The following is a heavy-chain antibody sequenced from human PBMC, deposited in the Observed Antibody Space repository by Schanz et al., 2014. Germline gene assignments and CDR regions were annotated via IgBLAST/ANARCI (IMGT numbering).Heavy chain of an antibody. V-gene: IGHV3-66*04. J-gene: IGHJ6*03. CDR2: IYIGGNT. Sequence: EVQLVESGGGLVQPGGSLRLSCAASGFSVGNKYMNWVRQAPGKGLEWVSFIYIGGNTYYADSVKGRFTISRDNSKNTVYIQMNSLRAEDTAVYYCARQGRAGPTSSRKTYFPYHYTDVWGKGTTVIVSS. CDR1: GFSVGNKY. CDR3: ARQGRAGPTSSRKTYFPYHYTDV. D-gene: IGHD2-2*01.